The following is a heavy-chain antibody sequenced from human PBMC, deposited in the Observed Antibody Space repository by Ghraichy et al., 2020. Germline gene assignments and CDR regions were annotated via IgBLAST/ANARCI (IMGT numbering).Heavy chain of an antibody. V-gene: IGHV4-39*01. Sequence: SETLSLTCTVSGGSISSSSYYWGWIRQPPGKGLEWIGSIYYSGSTYYNPSLKSRVTISVDTSKNQFSLKLSSVTAADTAVYYCARARIAAAGTDYGMDVWGQGTTATVSS. CDR1: GGSISSSSYY. J-gene: IGHJ6*02. CDR3: ARARIAAAGTDYGMDV. D-gene: IGHD6-13*01. CDR2: IYYSGST.